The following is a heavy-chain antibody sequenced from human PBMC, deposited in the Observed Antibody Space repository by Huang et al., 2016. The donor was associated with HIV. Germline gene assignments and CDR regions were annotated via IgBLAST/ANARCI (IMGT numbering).Heavy chain of an antibody. CDR2: IYWDDDK. CDR3: AHTEALVRGILDAFDV. Sequence: QITLKESGPTLVKPTQTLTLTCTFSGFSLSSSGVGVGWIRQLPGKALEWLALIYWDDDKRFSPSLKSRLTSTKDTSKNQVVLTMTNMDPVDTATYYCAHTEALVRGILDAFDVWGPGTMVTVSS. CDR1: GFSLSSSGVG. D-gene: IGHD3-10*01. J-gene: IGHJ3*01. V-gene: IGHV2-5*02.